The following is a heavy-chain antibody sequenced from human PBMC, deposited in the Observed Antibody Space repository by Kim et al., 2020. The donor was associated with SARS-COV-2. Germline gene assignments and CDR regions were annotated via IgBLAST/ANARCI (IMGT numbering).Heavy chain of an antibody. CDR1: GGSISNYY. V-gene: IGHV4-59*13. J-gene: IGHJ1*01. D-gene: IGHD6-13*01. CDR3: ARHAAAGTGYFQH. Sequence: SETLSLTCTVSGGSISNYYWGWIRQPPGKGLEWIGYIYYSGSTNYNPSLKSRVTISVDTSKNQFSLKLSSVTAADTAVYYCARHAAAGTGYFQHWGQGTLVTVSS. CDR2: IYYSGST.